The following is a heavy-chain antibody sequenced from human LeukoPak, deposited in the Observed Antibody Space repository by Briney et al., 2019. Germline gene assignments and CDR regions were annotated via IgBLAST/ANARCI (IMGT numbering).Heavy chain of an antibody. J-gene: IGHJ4*02. D-gene: IGHD1-26*01. CDR1: GFTFSDYA. CDR2: ISSNGGST. Sequence: PGGSLRLSCAASGFTFSDYAMQWVRQAPGKGLEYVSAISSNGGSTYYASSVKGRFTIFRDNSKNTLYLQMGSLRAEDTAVYYCARVRSGSYFDYRGQGTLVTVSS. CDR3: ARVRSGSYFDY. V-gene: IGHV3-64*01.